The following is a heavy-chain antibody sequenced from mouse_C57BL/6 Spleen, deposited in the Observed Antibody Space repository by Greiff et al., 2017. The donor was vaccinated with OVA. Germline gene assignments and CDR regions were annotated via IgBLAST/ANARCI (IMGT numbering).Heavy chain of an antibody. J-gene: IGHJ2*01. CDR3: ARNFDDYDGVFDY. CDR2: IYPGDGDT. CDR1: GYAFSSSW. D-gene: IGHD2-4*01. Sequence: QVQLQQPGPELVKPGASVKISCKASGYAFSSSWMNWVKQRPGKGLEWIGRIYPGDGDTNYNGKFKGKATLTADKSSSTAYMQLSSLTSEDSAVYYCARNFDDYDGVFDYWGQGTTLTVSS. V-gene: IGHV1-82*01.